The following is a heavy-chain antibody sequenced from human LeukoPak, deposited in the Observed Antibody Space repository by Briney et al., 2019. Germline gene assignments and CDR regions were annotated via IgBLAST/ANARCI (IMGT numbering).Heavy chain of an antibody. CDR3: ARVMSRVYRDFGFDY. CDR2: INPNSGGT. CDR1: GYTFTGYY. D-gene: IGHD6-13*01. J-gene: IGHJ4*02. Sequence: ASVKVSCKASGYTFTGYYMHWVRQAPGQGLEWMGWINPNSGGTNYAQKFQGRVTMTRDTSISTACMELSRLRSDDTAVYYCARVMSRVYRDFGFDYWGQGTLVTVSS. V-gene: IGHV1-2*02.